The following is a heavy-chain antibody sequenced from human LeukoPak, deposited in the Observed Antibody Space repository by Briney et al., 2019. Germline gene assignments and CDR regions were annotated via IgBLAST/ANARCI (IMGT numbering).Heavy chain of an antibody. CDR2: IIPIFGTA. J-gene: IGHJ6*03. CDR3: AVGSSSSFVNYMDV. CDR1: GGTFSSYA. D-gene: IGHD6-6*01. Sequence: SVKVSCKASGGTFSSYAISWVRQAPGQGLEWMGGIIPIFGTANYAQKFQGRVTITTDESTSTAYMELSSLRSEDTAVYYCAVGSSSSFVNYMDVWAKGPRSPSP. V-gene: IGHV1-69*05.